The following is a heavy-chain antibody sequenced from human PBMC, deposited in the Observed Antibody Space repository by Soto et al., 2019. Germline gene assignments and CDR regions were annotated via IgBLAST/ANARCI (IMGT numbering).Heavy chain of an antibody. CDR3: AREDSGWSRIGYYYYGMDV. Sequence: GASVKVSCKASGYTFTGYYMHWVRQAPGQGLEWMGWINPNSGGTNYAQKFQGWVTMTRDTSISTAYMELSRLRSDDTAVYYCAREDSGWSRIGYYYYGMDVWGQGTTVTV. CDR1: GYTFTGYY. J-gene: IGHJ6*02. V-gene: IGHV1-2*04. D-gene: IGHD6-19*01. CDR2: INPNSGGT.